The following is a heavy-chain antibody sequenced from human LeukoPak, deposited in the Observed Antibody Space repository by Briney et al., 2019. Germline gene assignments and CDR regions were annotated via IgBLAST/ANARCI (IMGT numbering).Heavy chain of an antibody. CDR1: GYSISSGYY. Sequence: SEXXXLTCTVSGYSISSGYYWXWIRXPXXXXXXWIGSIYHSGSTYYNPSLKSRVTISVDTSKNQFSLKLSSVTAADTAVYYCARAPFWSGYERDWGQGTLVTVSS. J-gene: IGHJ4*02. CDR3: ARAPFWSGYERD. D-gene: IGHD3-3*01. CDR2: IYHSGST. V-gene: IGHV4-38-2*02.